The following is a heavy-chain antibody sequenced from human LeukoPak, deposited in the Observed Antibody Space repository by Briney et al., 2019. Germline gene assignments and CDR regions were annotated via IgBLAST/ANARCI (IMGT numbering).Heavy chain of an antibody. V-gene: IGHV1-18*01. CDR2: AYNGNT. D-gene: IGHD6-19*01. J-gene: IGHJ2*01. Sequence: AYNGNTNYAQKLQGRVTMTTDTSTSTAYMELRSLRSDDTAVYYCARGDGSGRVVWYFDLWGRGTLVTVSS. CDR3: ARGDGSGRVVWYFDL.